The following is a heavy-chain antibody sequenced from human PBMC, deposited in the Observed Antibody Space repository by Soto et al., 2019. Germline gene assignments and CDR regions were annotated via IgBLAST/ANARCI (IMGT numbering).Heavy chain of an antibody. CDR3: ARLDSSGYHLVDY. D-gene: IGHD3-22*01. CDR1: GYSFTSYW. J-gene: IGHJ4*02. Sequence: GESLKISCKGSGYSFTSYWIGWVRHMPGKGLEGMGTIYPGDSETTYSPSFQGQVTISADKSIRTAHLQWTSLKASDTAMYYCARLDSSGYHLVDYWGQGPLVTVSS. V-gene: IGHV5-51*01. CDR2: IYPGDSET.